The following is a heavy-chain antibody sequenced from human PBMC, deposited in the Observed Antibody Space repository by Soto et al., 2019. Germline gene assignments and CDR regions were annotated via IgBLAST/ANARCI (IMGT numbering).Heavy chain of an antibody. J-gene: IGHJ3*02. V-gene: IGHV3-74*01. D-gene: IGHD3-10*01. CDR1: GFSFRTQW. Sequence: EVQLEESGGGSVQLGESLRVSCVASGFSFRTQWMHWVRQVAGKGLVWVSRINGDGTRTSYADFVKGRFTVSRDNARNLLFLHLNSLTVDDSGVYHCARGGAAGRGDAIDMWGPGTTVAVTS. CDR2: INGDGTRT. CDR3: ARGGAAGRGDAIDM.